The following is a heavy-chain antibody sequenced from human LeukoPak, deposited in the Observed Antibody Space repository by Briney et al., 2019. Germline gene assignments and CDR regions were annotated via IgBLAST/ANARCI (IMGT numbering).Heavy chain of an antibody. D-gene: IGHD3-22*01. J-gene: IGHJ2*01. CDR2: IYTSGST. CDR3: ARDSYYYDSSGYYRYRYFDL. Sequence: SETLSLTCAVSGGSISSYYWSWIRQPAGKGLEWIGRIYTSGSTKYNPSLKSRVTMSVDTSKNQFSLKLSSVTAADTAVYYCARDSYYYDSSGYYRYRYFDLWGRGTLVTVSS. CDR1: GGSISSYY. V-gene: IGHV4-4*07.